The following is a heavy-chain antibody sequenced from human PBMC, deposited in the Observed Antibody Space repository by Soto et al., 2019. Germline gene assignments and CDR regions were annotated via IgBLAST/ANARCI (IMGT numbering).Heavy chain of an antibody. CDR2: ISYDGSNI. D-gene: IGHD4-17*01. V-gene: IGHV3-30*18. CDR3: AKDVNYGDCVDYYYYGMDV. Sequence: WGSLRHSCAVSEFTFSGYVMHWVRQAPGKGLEWVAVISYDGSNIYYADSVKGRFTISRDNSKNTLYLQMNSLRAEDTAVYYCAKDVNYGDCVDYYYYGMDVWGQWSTVTVSS. J-gene: IGHJ6*01. CDR1: EFTFSGYV.